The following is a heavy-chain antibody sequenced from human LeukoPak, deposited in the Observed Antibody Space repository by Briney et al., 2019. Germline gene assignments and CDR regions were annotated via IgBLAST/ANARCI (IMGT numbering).Heavy chain of an antibody. J-gene: IGHJ4*02. D-gene: IGHD3-10*01. CDR1: GFTFSDFY. V-gene: IGHV3-11*06. Sequence: GGSLRLSCAASGFTFSDFYMSWIRQAPGKGLEWLSDISSSSTDTNYADSVKGRFTISRDNAKNSLFLQLNSLRAEDTAVYYCERKTYYYDSGSYSKSYYFDYWGQGTLVTVSS. CDR2: ISSSSTDT. CDR3: ERKTYYYDSGSYSKSYYFDY.